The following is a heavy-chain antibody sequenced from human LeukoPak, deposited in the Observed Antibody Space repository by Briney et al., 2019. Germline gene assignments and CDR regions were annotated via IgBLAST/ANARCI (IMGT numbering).Heavy chain of an antibody. V-gene: IGHV3-73*01. D-gene: IGHD6-13*01. J-gene: IGHJ4*02. CDR3: TTSRSLGY. CDR1: GFTFSGSA. CDR2: IRSKANSYAT. Sequence: GGSLKLSCAASGFTFSGSAMHWVRQASGKGLEWVGRIRSKANSYATAYAASVKGRFTISRDDSKDTLYLQMNSLKTEDTAVYYCTTSRSLGYWGQGTLVTVSS.